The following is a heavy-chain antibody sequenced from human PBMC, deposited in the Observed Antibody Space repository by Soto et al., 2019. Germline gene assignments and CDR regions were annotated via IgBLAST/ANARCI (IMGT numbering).Heavy chain of an antibody. Sequence: QITLKESGPTLVKPTQTLTLTCTLSGFSLSTSGVGVAWIRQPPGKALEWLALIYWDDDKRYRPSLESRLTITKDPSKKLVVLTMTNMDSVDTATYYCAYLPCSGGSCYWFSFSGMDVWGQGTTVTVSS. V-gene: IGHV2-5*02. CDR3: AYLPCSGGSCYWFSFSGMDV. CDR1: GFSLSTSGVG. J-gene: IGHJ6*01. D-gene: IGHD2-15*01. CDR2: IYWDDDK.